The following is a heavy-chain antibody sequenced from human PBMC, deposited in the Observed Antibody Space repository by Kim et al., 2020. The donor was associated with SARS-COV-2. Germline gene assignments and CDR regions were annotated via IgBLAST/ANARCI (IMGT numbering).Heavy chain of an antibody. V-gene: IGHV3-30-3*01. CDR2: VSDDGSSK. Sequence: GGSLRLSCAASGFSFSSYALHWVRQAPGKGLEWVAVVSDDGSSKYYADSVKGRFTLSRDNSKNMLYLQMSSLRAEDTAVYYCARVLDNWSGPFDYWGQGTLVSVSS. CDR1: GFSFSSYA. CDR3: ARVLDNWSGPFDY. D-gene: IGHD3-3*01. J-gene: IGHJ4*02.